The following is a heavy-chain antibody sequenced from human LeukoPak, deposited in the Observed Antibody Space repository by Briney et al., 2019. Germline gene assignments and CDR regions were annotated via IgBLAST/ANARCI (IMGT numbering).Heavy chain of an antibody. Sequence: PSETLSLTCTVSGDSISSYYWSWIRQPAEKGLEWIGHIYTSGSTNYYTSGSTDYNPSLKSRVTISLDRSKNQFSLKLSSVTAADTAVYYCASNSGSYYPYYYYYYMDVWGKGTTVTVSS. CDR3: ASNSGSYYPYYYYYYMDV. J-gene: IGHJ6*03. V-gene: IGHV4-4*07. D-gene: IGHD1-26*01. CDR1: GDSISSYY. CDR2: IYTSGST.